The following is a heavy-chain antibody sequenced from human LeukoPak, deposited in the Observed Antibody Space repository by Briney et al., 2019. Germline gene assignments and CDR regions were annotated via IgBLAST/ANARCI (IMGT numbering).Heavy chain of an antibody. V-gene: IGHV3-48*03. CDR1: GFPFSSYE. Sequence: PGGSLRLSCVASGFPFSSYEMNWVRQAPGEGLEWVSYISGSGSSVYYADSVKGRFTISRDNAKNTLYLQMNSLRAEDTAVYYCARFVSAAGTGDYWGQGTLVTVSS. J-gene: IGHJ4*02. D-gene: IGHD6-13*01. CDR2: ISGSGSSV. CDR3: ARFVSAAGTGDY.